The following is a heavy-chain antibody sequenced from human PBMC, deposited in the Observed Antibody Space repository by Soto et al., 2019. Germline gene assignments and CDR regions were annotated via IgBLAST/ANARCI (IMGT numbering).Heavy chain of an antibody. CDR1: GFTFSSYD. J-gene: IGHJ6*02. V-gene: IGHV3-30*18. D-gene: IGHD6-13*01. CDR2: ISYDGSNK. Sequence: PVRSLRLSCAASGFTFSSYDMHWVRQAPGKGLEWVAVISYDGSNKYYADSVKGRFTISRDNSKNTLYLQMSSLRAEDTAVYYCVKDGSSCLPSYPGVDLCGQVSTVT. CDR3: VKDGSSCLPSYPGVDL.